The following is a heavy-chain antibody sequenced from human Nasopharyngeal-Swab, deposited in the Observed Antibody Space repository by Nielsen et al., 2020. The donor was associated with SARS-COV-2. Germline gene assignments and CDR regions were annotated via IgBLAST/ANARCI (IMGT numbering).Heavy chain of an antibody. J-gene: IGHJ4*02. V-gene: IGHV3-9*01. CDR2: ISWNSGSI. Sequence: PGKGLEWVSGISWNSGSIGYADSVKGRFTISRDNAKNSLYLQMNSLRAEDTAVYYCAREFYYRFDYWGQGTLVTVSS. D-gene: IGHD3-10*01. CDR3: AREFYYRFDY.